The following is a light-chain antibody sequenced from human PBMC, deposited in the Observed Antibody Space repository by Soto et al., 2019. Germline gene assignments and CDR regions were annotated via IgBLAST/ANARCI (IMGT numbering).Light chain of an antibody. V-gene: IGLV1-44*01. CDR1: NSNIGKNS. CDR3: AAWDVSLNGRV. Sequence: QSVLSQEPSVSGTPGQRVALACSGGNSNIGKNSVNWYRQVPGTAPQLLIYSDTLRSFGIPDRFSASKSDTSASLAIGGLQSDAEALYFCAAWDVSLNGRVFGGGTKLTVL. J-gene: IGLJ3*02. CDR2: SDT.